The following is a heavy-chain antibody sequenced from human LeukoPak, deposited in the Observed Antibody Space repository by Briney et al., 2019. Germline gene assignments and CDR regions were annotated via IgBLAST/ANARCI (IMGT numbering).Heavy chain of an antibody. V-gene: IGHV3-7*03. CDR3: ARDFRGYCSSTSCSEGYFDY. CDR2: IKQDGSEK. CDR1: GFTFSSYW. Sequence: PGGSLRLSCAASGFTFSSYWMSWVRQAPGKGLEWVANIKQDGSEKYYVHSVKGRFTISRDNAKNSLYLQMNSLRAEDTAVYYCARDFRGYCSSTSCSEGYFDYWGQGTLVTVSS. D-gene: IGHD2-2*03. J-gene: IGHJ4*02.